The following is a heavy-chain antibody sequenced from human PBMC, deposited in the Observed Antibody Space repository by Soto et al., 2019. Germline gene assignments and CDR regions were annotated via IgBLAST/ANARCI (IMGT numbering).Heavy chain of an antibody. J-gene: IGHJ6*02. CDR1: GFTFSNAW. CDR3: TTVWSGTQYYYYYYGMDV. Sequence: GGSLRLSXAASGFTFSNAWMSWVRQAPGKGLEWVGRIKSKTDGGTTDYAAPVKGRFTISRDDSKNTLYLQMNSLKTEDTAVYYCTTVWSGTQYYYYYYGMDVWGQGTTVTVSS. CDR2: IKSKTDGGTT. V-gene: IGHV3-15*01. D-gene: IGHD6-13*01.